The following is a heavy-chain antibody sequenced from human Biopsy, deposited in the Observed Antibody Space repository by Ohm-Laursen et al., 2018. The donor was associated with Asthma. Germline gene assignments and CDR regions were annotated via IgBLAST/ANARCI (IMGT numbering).Heavy chain of an antibody. J-gene: IGHJ5*02. CDR1: PGSINDYY. D-gene: IGHD6-13*01. V-gene: IGHV4-59*01. Sequence: TLTLTCAVSPGSINDYYWNWIRQFPGKGLEWIGYVHSSGSTRFNPSLKSRVTVSVDTSVDQVSLKLSSVSAADTAIYYCARATSTWSQSGPHFFDHWGPGTLVTVSS. CDR2: VHSSGST. CDR3: ARATSTWSQSGPHFFDH.